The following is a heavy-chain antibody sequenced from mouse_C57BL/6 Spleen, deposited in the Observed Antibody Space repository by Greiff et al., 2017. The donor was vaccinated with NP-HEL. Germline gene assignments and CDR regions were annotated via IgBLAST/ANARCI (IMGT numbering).Heavy chain of an antibody. D-gene: IGHD4-1*01. V-gene: IGHV5-15*01. CDR1: GFTFSDYG. Sequence: EVQLVESGGGLVQPGGSLKLSCAASGFTFSDYGMAWVRQAPRKGPEWVAFISNLAYSIYYADTVTGRFTISRENAKNTLYLEMSSLRSEDTAMYYCARVPFNWDVGVFDYWGQGTTLTVSS. CDR2: ISNLAYSI. CDR3: ARVPFNWDVGVFDY. J-gene: IGHJ2*01.